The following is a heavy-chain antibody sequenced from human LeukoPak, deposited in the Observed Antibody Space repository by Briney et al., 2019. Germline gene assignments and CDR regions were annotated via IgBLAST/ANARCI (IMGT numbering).Heavy chain of an antibody. Sequence: GGSLRLSCAASGSTFSSYGMNWVRQAPGKGLEWVSSISSSSSYIYYADSVKGRFTISRGNAKNSLYLQMNSLRAEDTAVYYCAVYCSSTSCHTRDDWGQGTLVTVSS. CDR1: GSTFSSYG. D-gene: IGHD2-2*02. V-gene: IGHV3-21*01. J-gene: IGHJ4*02. CDR2: ISSSSSYI. CDR3: AVYCSSTSCHTRDD.